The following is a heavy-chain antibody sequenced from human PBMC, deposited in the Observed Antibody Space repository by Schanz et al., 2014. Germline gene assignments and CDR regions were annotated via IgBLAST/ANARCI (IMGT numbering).Heavy chain of an antibody. V-gene: IGHV4-31*11. D-gene: IGHD6-13*01. CDR1: GGSISSSSYY. Sequence: QVQLQQWGAGLLKPSETLSLTCAVYGGSISSSSYYWGWIRQHPGKGLEWIGYIYDGGSTYYNPSLKSRVTISVDTSKNQFSLRLSSVTAADTAVYYCARARSWPDYWGQGTLVTVSS. CDR2: IYDGGST. CDR3: ARARSWPDY. J-gene: IGHJ4*02.